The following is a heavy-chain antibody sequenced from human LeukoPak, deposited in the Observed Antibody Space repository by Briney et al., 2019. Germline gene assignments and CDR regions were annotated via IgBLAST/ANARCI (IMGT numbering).Heavy chain of an antibody. CDR3: AKDIVRGMGTNYYYYGMDV. V-gene: IGHV3-23*01. CDR1: GFTFSSYA. CDR2: ISGSGGST. J-gene: IGHJ6*02. Sequence: QPGGSLRLSCAASGFTFSSYAMSWVRQAPGKGLEWVSAISGSGGSTYYADSVKGRFTISRDNSKSTLYVQMNSLRAEDTAVYYCAKDIVRGMGTNYYYYGMDVWGQGTTVTVSS. D-gene: IGHD1-26*01.